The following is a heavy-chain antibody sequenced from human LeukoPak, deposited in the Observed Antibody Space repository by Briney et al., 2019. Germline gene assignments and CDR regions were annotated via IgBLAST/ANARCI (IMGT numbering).Heavy chain of an antibody. CDR2: ISSSGSTI. Sequence: QPGRSLRLSCAASGLTFSSYEMNWVRQAPGKGLEWVSYISSSGSTIYYADSVKGRFTISRDNAKNSLYLQMNSLRAEDTAVYYCARAGAAAGRGYYYYYMDVWGKGTTVTVSS. CDR3: ARAGAAAGRGYYYYYMDV. V-gene: IGHV3-48*03. J-gene: IGHJ6*03. D-gene: IGHD6-13*01. CDR1: GLTFSSYE.